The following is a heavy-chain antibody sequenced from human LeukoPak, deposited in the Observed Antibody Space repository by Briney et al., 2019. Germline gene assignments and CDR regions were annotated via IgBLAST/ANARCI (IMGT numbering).Heavy chain of an antibody. CDR3: ARDQYDTWSRRGNFDS. D-gene: IGHD3-3*01. CDR1: GYTFTSYY. Sequence: ASVKVSCTASGYTFTSYYMHWVRQAPGQGLEWMGIINPSGGSTSYAQKFQGRVTMTRDTSTSTVYMELSSLRSEDTAVYYCARDQYDTWSRRGNFDSWGQGTLVIVSS. CDR2: INPSGGST. V-gene: IGHV1-46*01. J-gene: IGHJ4*02.